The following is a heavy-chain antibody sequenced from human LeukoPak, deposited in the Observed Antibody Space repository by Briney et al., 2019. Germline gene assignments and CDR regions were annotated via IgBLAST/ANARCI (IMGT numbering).Heavy chain of an antibody. CDR2: ISPDGSYA. J-gene: IGHJ4*02. D-gene: IGHD3-10*01. CDR3: ARDHGAFDY. CDR1: GFTFSSFG. V-gene: IGHV3-30*04. Sequence: GGSLRLSCAASGFTFSSFGLHWVRQAPGRGLECVALISPDGSYAYYADSVKGRFTISRDNSENTFYLQLTNVRSEDAAVYFCARDHGAFDYWGQGTLVTVSS.